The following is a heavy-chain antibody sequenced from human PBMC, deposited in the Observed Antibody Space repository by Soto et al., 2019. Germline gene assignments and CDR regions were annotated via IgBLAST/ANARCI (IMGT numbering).Heavy chain of an antibody. Sequence: QVQLVESGGGEVQPGRSLTISCAASGFTFSTYGMHWVRQTPGKGLEWVAVISYDGTDKFYSDSVKGRFTISRDNFKNPLTLQINSLRADDTAVYSCAKDLQSYGDYDYYCYGMDVWGLGTRVTVSS. D-gene: IGHD4-17*01. CDR1: GFTFSTYG. J-gene: IGHJ6*02. CDR3: AKDLQSYGDYDYYCYGMDV. V-gene: IGHV3-30*18. CDR2: ISYDGTDK.